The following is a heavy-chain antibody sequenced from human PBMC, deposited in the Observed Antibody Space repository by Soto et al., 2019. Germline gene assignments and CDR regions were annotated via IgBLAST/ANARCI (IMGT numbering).Heavy chain of an antibody. CDR3: ARAHQTWIQVWPTGGMDV. J-gene: IGHJ6*02. V-gene: IGHV3-30-3*01. Sequence: QVQLVESGGGVVQPGRSLRLSCAASGFTFSSYAMHWVRQAPGKGLEWVAVISYDGSNKYYADSVKGRFTISRDNSKNTLYLQMNSLRDEDTAVYYCARAHQTWIQVWPTGGMDVWGQGTTVTVSS. D-gene: IGHD5-18*01. CDR1: GFTFSSYA. CDR2: ISYDGSNK.